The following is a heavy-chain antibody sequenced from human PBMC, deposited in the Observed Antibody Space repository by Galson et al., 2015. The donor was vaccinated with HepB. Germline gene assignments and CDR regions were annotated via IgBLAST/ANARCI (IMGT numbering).Heavy chain of an antibody. V-gene: IGHV3-48*01. CDR3: ARCPFPDYYGSGIYYDY. CDR1: GFPFSTYS. D-gene: IGHD3-10*01. Sequence: SLRLSCAASGFPFSTYSMNWVRQAPGKGLEWVSYISISSNTIYYSDSVKGRFTVSRDNGKSSLYLQMSSLRADDTAVYYCARCPFPDYYGSGIYYDYWGHGTPVTVSS. CDR2: ISISSNTI. J-gene: IGHJ4*03.